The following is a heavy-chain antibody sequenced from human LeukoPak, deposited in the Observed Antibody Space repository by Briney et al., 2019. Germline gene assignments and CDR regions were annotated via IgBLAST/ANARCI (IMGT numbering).Heavy chain of an antibody. J-gene: IGHJ4*02. D-gene: IGHD6-19*01. CDR2: IYYSGST. CDR1: GGSISSYY. CDR3: ASNKGQWLFSD. Sequence: SETLSLTCTVSGGSISSYYWNWIRQPPGKGLEWIGNIYYSGSTNYNPSLKSRVTISVDTSKNQFSLRLSSVTAADTAVYYCASNKGQWLFSDWGQGTLVTVSS. V-gene: IGHV4-59*08.